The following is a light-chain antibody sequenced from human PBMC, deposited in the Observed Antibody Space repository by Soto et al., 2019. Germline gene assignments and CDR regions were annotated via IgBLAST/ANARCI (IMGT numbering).Light chain of an antibody. CDR2: KAS. CDR3: QQYNSYWK. Sequence: IQMTQSPSTLSASGGDRSTITCRASQSISSWLAWYQQKPGKAPKLLIYKASSLESGVPSRFSGSGSGTSFTLTISSLQSDDFAPYYCQQYNSYWKFGQGTKVDI. J-gene: IGKJ1*01. V-gene: IGKV1-5*03. CDR1: QSISSW.